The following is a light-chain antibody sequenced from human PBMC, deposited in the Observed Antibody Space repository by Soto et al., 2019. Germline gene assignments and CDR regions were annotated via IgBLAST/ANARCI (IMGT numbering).Light chain of an antibody. V-gene: IGKV1-39*01. Sequence: DIQMTQSPSSLSASVGDRVTITCRASQSISSYLNWYQQKPGKAPNLLIYAASSLQSGVPSRLSGSGSGTDFTLTISSLQPEDFATYFCQQSYSTPPWTFGQGTKVDIK. CDR2: AAS. J-gene: IGKJ1*01. CDR3: QQSYSTPPWT. CDR1: QSISSY.